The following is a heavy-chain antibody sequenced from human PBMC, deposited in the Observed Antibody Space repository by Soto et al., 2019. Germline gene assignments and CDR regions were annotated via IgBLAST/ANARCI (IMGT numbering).Heavy chain of an antibody. D-gene: IGHD3-9*01. V-gene: IGHV4-59*01. CDR3: ARNSTGYTVYYGMEV. Sequence: PSETLSLTCTVSGGSISSYYWSWIRQPPGKGLEWIGYIYYSGSTNYNPSLKSRVTISVDTSKNQFSLKLSSVTGADTAVYYCARNSTGYTVYYGMEVGGQGSTVTGSS. CDR2: IYYSGST. CDR1: GGSISSYY. J-gene: IGHJ6*02.